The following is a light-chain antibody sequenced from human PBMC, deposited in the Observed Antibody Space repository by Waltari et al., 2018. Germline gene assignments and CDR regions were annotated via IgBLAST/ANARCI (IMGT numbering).Light chain of an antibody. CDR1: QGIGSY. V-gene: IGKV1-9*01. CDR2: AAS. CDR3: QQLHSYPRT. J-gene: IGKJ4*01. Sequence: DIQLTQSPSFLSASVGDRVTITCRASQGIGSYLALYQQKPGKAPTLLIYAASTLQSGVPSRFSGSYSGTEFTLTISSLQPEDFASYFCQQLHSYPRTFGGGTKMEI.